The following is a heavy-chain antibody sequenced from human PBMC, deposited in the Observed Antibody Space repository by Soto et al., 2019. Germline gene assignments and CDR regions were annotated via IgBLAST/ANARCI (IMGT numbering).Heavy chain of an antibody. V-gene: IGHV4-4*02. CDR1: GGSISSSNW. D-gene: IGHD2-2*01. CDR3: AREDCGSTSCYGGNWFDP. J-gene: IGHJ5*02. CDR2: IYHSGST. Sequence: PSETLSLTCAVSGGSISSSNWWSWVRQPPGKGLEWIGEIYHSGSTNYNPSLKSRVTISVDKSKNQFSLKLSSVTAADTAVYYCAREDCGSTSCYGGNWFDPWGQGTLVTVSS.